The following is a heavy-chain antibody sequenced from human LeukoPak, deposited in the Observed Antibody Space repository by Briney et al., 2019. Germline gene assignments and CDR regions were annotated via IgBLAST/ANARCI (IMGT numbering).Heavy chain of an antibody. CDR3: VRGIDTTGYFNY. D-gene: IGHD3-22*01. CDR1: GYSCSTYP. Sequence: ASVKVSCKASGYSCSTYPINWVRQAPGQGLEWMGWINTNTGSPTYAQGLTGRFVFSVDTSVSTAFLQINSLKAEDNALYYCVRGIDTTGYFNYWGQGTLVTVSS. J-gene: IGHJ4*02. V-gene: IGHV7-4-1*02. CDR2: INTNTGSP.